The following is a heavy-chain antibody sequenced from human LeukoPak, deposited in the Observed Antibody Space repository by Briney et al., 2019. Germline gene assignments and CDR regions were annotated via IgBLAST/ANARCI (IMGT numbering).Heavy chain of an antibody. CDR1: GFTFSSHA. D-gene: IGHD3-22*01. CDR2: ISSNGGST. CDR3: ARDRSRSGYLSFDF. V-gene: IGHV3-64*01. J-gene: IGHJ4*02. Sequence: PGGSLRLSCAASGFTFSSHAMHWVRQAPGKGLEYVSSISSNGGSTYYANSVKGRFTISRDNSKNTMYLQMGSLRAEDMAVYYCARDRSRSGYLSFDFWGQGTLVTVSP.